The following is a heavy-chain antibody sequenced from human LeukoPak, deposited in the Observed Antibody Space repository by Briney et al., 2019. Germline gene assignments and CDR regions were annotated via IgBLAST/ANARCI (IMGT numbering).Heavy chain of an antibody. Sequence: ASVKVSCKASGGTFSSYAISWVRQAPGQGLEWMGGIIPIFGTANYAQKFQGRGTITADESTITAYMELSSLRSEDKAVYYCARTRSYFESDYYMDVWGKGTMVTVSS. D-gene: IGHD1-26*01. V-gene: IGHV1-69*13. J-gene: IGHJ6*03. CDR3: ARTRSYFESDYYMDV. CDR2: IIPIFGTA. CDR1: GGTFSSYA.